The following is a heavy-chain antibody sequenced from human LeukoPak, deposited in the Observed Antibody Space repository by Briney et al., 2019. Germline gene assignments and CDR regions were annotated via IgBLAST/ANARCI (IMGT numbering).Heavy chain of an antibody. Sequence: GGSLRLSCAASGFTFSSYWMSWVRQAPGKGLEWVANIKQDGSEKYYVDSVKGRFTISRDNAKNSLYLQMNSLRAEDTAVYYCARVAGSGSYYNEQYYYGMDVWGQGTTVTVSS. CDR2: IKQDGSEK. CDR1: GFTFSSYW. D-gene: IGHD3-10*01. V-gene: IGHV3-7*01. J-gene: IGHJ6*02. CDR3: ARVAGSGSYYNEQYYYGMDV.